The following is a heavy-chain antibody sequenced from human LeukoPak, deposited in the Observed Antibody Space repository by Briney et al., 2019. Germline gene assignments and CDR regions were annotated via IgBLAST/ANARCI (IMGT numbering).Heavy chain of an antibody. V-gene: IGHV3-21*01. CDR2: ISSSTSYI. Sequence: PGGSLRLSCAASGFTFSSYRMNWVRQAPGEGLEWVSSISSSTSYIYYADSVKGRFTISRDNAKNSLYLQMNSLRAEDTAVYYCARARGYSSSCFDYWGQGTLVTVSS. J-gene: IGHJ4*02. D-gene: IGHD6-13*01. CDR1: GFTFSSYR. CDR3: ARARGYSSSCFDY.